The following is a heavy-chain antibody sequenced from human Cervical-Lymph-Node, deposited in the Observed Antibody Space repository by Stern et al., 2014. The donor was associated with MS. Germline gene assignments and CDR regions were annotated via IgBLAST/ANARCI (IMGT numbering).Heavy chain of an antibody. CDR2: IYYSGTT. V-gene: IGHV4-31*03. CDR3: ARDHFTTSLDV. J-gene: IGHJ6*02. D-gene: IGHD3-22*01. CDR1: GGSISSDNYY. Sequence: QMQLVESGPGLLKPSQTLSLTCTVSGGSISSDNYYWTWIRQHPGKGLEWIGHIYYSGTTYYNPSLKSRVSITVDTSQNLFSLRLSSVTAADTAVYYCARDHFTTSLDVWGHGTTVTVS.